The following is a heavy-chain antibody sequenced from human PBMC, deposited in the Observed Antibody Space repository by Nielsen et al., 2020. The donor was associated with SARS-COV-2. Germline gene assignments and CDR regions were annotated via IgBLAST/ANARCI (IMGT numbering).Heavy chain of an antibody. CDR1: GFTFSSYW. CDR3: ARDRFGAYNDYYYYGMDV. D-gene: IGHD2-21*01. CDR2: IKQDGSEK. V-gene: IGHV3-7*03. Sequence: GGSLRLSCAASGFTFSSYWMSWVRQAPGKGLEWVANIKQDGSEKYYVDSVKGRFTISRDNAKNSLYLQMNSLRAEDTAVYYCARDRFGAYNDYYYYGMDVWGQGTTVTVSS. J-gene: IGHJ6*02.